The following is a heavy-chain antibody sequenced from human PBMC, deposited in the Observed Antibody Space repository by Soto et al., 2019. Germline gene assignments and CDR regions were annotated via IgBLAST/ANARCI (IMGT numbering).Heavy chain of an antibody. CDR3: VKDAPQPFSD. CDR2: ISGTAHAS. V-gene: IGHV3-23*01. Sequence: EVQLLESGGGLVQPGGSLRIFCAASGFDFSNYGMSWVRQAPGKGLEWVLAISGTAHASYYAASVKGRFTISRDNSKNTLYLHMNSLRVEDTAVYFCVKDAPQPFSDWGQGTLVTVSS. J-gene: IGHJ4*02. D-gene: IGHD3-3*02. CDR1: GFDFSNYG.